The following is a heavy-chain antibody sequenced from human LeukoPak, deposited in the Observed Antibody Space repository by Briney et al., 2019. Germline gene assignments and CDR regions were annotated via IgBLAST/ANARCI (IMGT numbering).Heavy chain of an antibody. D-gene: IGHD6-19*01. CDR2: SSTYNGDT. CDR3: ARDPSNTSGWNIYFDY. CDR1: GYTFSRYA. J-gene: IGHJ4*02. Sequence: ASEEVSCNSAGYTFSRYAISWGRQAPGQGLEWRGGSSTYNGDTKYAQKFTGTVTMITESSTTNAYLELRSLTSADTAVYYCARDPSNTSGWNIYFDYWGQGTLVTVSS. V-gene: IGHV1-18*01.